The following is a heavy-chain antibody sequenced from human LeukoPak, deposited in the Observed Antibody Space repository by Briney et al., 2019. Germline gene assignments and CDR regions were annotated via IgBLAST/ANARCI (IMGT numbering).Heavy chain of an antibody. V-gene: IGHV1-69*05. CDR1: GGTFSSYA. J-gene: IGHJ3*02. CDR3: AGPGRDDSSGYYEDAFDI. Sequence: SVKVSCKASGGTFSSYAISWVRQAPGQGLEWMGGIIPIFGSANYAQKFQGRVTITTDESTSTAYMELSSLRSEDTAVYYCAGPGRDDSSGYYEDAFDIWGQGTMVTVSS. CDR2: IIPIFGSA. D-gene: IGHD3-22*01.